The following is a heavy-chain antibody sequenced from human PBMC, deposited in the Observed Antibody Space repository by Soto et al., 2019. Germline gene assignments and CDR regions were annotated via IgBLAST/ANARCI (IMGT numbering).Heavy chain of an antibody. J-gene: IGHJ6*03. D-gene: IGHD3-10*01. CDR1: GFTFSSYG. CDR2: ISYDGSNK. CDR3: AKELATMVRGVIIFRYMDV. V-gene: IGHV3-30*18. Sequence: GGSLRLSCAASGFTFSSYGMHWVRQAPGKGLEWVAVISYDGSNKYYADSVKGRFTISRDNSKNTLYLQMNSLRAEDTAVYYCAKELATMVRGVIIFRYMDVWGKGTTVTVSS.